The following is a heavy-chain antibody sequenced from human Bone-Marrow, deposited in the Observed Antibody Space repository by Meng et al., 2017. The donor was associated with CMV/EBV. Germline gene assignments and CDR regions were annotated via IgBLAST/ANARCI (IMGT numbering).Heavy chain of an antibody. CDR2: ISSSSSYI. J-gene: IGHJ6*02. CDR3: AKDREYYDYNYGMDV. Sequence: GGSLRLSCAASGFTFSSYSMNWVRQAPGKGLEWVSSISSSSSYIYYADSVKGRFTISRDNDKNSLYLQINSLRAEDTAVYYCAKDREYYDYNYGMDVWGQGTTVTVSS. CDR1: GFTFSSYS. D-gene: IGHD3-3*01. V-gene: IGHV3-21*01.